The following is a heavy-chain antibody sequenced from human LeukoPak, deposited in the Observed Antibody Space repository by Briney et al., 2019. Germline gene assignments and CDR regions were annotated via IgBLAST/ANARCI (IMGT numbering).Heavy chain of an antibody. Sequence: GESLKISCKGSGYSLTSYWIGWVRQMPGKGLEWMGIIYPGDSDTRYSPSFQGQVTISADRSISTAYLQWSSLKASDTAMYYCARHTEESSGYAEYDYWGQGTLVTVSS. J-gene: IGHJ4*02. CDR3: ARHTEESSGYAEYDY. D-gene: IGHD3-22*01. CDR1: GYSLTSYW. CDR2: IYPGDSDT. V-gene: IGHV5-51*01.